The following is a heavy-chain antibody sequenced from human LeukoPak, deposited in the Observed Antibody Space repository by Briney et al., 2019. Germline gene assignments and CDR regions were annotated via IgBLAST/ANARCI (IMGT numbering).Heavy chain of an antibody. CDR1: GFTFSSYA. Sequence: PGGSLRLSCAASGFTFSSYAMNWVRQAPGKGLEWLALINGPGHVIFYAVSVKGRFTISRDNAKNSLYLQMDSLRAEDTAVYYCARGSGSSWFYRWGQGTLVTVSS. CDR2: INGPGHVI. J-gene: IGHJ5*02. V-gene: IGHV3-48*01. D-gene: IGHD5-12*01. CDR3: ARGSGSSWFYR.